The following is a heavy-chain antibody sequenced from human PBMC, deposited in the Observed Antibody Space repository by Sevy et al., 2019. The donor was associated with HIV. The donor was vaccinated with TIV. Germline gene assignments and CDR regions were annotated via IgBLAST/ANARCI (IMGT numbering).Heavy chain of an antibody. CDR2: IKKDGSEK. J-gene: IGHJ6*02. V-gene: IGHV3-7*03. D-gene: IGHD2-2*01. CDR1: GFTFSSYW. CDR3: VRDCSSSTCLWGMDV. Sequence: GGSLRLSCAASGFTFSSYWMSWVRQAPGKGPEWVAHIKKDGSEKYHVDSVKGRFTISRDNAKNSLYLQMNSLRAEDTAVYYCVRDCSSSTCLWGMDVWAQGTTVTVSS.